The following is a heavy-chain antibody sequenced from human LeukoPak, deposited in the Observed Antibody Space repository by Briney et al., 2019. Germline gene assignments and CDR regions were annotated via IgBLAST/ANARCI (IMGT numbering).Heavy chain of an antibody. J-gene: IGHJ4*02. CDR1: GYTFTSYY. Sequence: EASVKVSCKASGYTFTSYYMHWVRQAPGQGLEWMGIINPSGGSTSYAQKFQGRVTMTRDTSTSTVYMELSSLRSEDTAVYYCARDYCGSGSYYPFDYWGQGTLVTVSS. CDR2: INPSGGST. CDR3: ARDYCGSGSYYPFDY. V-gene: IGHV1-46*01. D-gene: IGHD3-10*01.